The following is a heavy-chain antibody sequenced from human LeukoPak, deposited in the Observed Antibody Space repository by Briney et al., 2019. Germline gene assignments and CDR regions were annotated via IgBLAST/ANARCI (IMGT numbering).Heavy chain of an antibody. D-gene: IGHD3-3*01. CDR3: ARVSPVLRVLEWDDTGYYFDY. CDR1: GFTFSSYW. V-gene: IGHV3-7*01. CDR2: IKQDGSEK. Sequence: GGSLRLSCAASGFTFSSYWMSWVRQAPGRGLEWVDNIKQDGSEKYYVDSVKGRFTISRDNAKNSLYLQMNSLKAEDTAVYYCARVSPVLRVLEWDDTGYYFDYWGQGTLVTVSS. J-gene: IGHJ4*02.